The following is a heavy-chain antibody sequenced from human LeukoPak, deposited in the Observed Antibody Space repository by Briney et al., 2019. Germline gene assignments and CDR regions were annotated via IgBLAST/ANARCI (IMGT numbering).Heavy chain of an antibody. CDR2: IYYSGST. D-gene: IGHD6-13*01. CDR3: ARGSIARGYYFDY. J-gene: IGHJ4*02. V-gene: IGHV4-59*01. CDR1: GGSISSYY. Sequence: SETLSLTCTVSGGSISSYYWSWIRQPPGKGLEWIGYIYYSGSTNYNPSLKSRVTISVDTSKNQFSLKLSSVTAADTAVYYCARGSIARGYYFDYWGQGTLVTVSS.